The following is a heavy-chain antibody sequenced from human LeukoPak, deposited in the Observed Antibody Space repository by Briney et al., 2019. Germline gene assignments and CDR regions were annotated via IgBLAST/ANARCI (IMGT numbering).Heavy chain of an antibody. V-gene: IGHV4-34*01. Sequence: SETLSLTCAVYGGSLSGYYWSWIRQPPGKGLEWIGEINHSGSTNYNPSLKSRVTISVDTSKNQFSLKLSSVTAADTAVYYCARYSSGWSKGTFDYWGQGTLVTVSS. CDR3: ARYSSGWSKGTFDY. CDR1: GGSLSGYY. CDR2: INHSGST. D-gene: IGHD6-19*01. J-gene: IGHJ4*02.